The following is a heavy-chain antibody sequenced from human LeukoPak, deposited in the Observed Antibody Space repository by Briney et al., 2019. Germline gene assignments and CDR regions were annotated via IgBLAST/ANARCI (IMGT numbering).Heavy chain of an antibody. J-gene: IGHJ4*02. D-gene: IGHD2-21*02. Sequence: GGSLRLSCAASGFTFSDYWMHWVRQAPGKGLEYLLGITGNGGNTYYADSVKGRFTISRDNSKNTLYLHMSSLRVEDTAVYYCVNDYCGADCHFWGQGTLVTVSS. CDR2: ITGNGGNT. V-gene: IGHV3-64D*06. CDR1: GFTFSDYW. CDR3: VNDYCGADCHF.